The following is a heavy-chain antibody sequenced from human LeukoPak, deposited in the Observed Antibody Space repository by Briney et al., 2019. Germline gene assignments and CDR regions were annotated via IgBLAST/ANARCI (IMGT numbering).Heavy chain of an antibody. J-gene: IGHJ5*02. CDR1: GYTFTSYD. CDR3: ARERAYCGGDCHTT. Sequence: ASVKVSCKASGYTFTSYDINWVRQATGQGLEWMGWMNPNSGNTGYAQKFQGRVTMTRNTSISTAYMELSSLRSEDTAVYYCARERAYCGGDCHTTWGQGTLVTVSS. V-gene: IGHV1-8*01. D-gene: IGHD2-21*01. CDR2: MNPNSGNT.